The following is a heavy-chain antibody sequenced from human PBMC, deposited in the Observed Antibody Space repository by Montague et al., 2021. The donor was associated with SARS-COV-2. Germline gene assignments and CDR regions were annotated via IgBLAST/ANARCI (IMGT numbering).Heavy chain of an antibody. CDR1: GASLRSTISY. CDR3: AKGTVRPLDFSYYVMDV. V-gene: IGHV4-39*02. D-gene: IGHD3/OR15-3a*01. CDR2: LYYTGST. Sequence: SETLSLTCSVSGASLRSTISYWGWIRQPPGKGLEWIGSLYYTGSTRYNPSLKSPVTMSIDESKNHFSLKLTSVTAADTAVYYCAKGTVRPLDFSYYVMDVWGQGTTVIVSS. J-gene: IGHJ6*02.